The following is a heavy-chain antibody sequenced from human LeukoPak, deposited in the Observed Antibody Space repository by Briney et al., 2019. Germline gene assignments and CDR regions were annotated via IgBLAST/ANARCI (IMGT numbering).Heavy chain of an antibody. V-gene: IGHV5-51*01. CDR1: GYSFTSHW. D-gene: IGHD3-22*01. J-gene: IGHJ3*02. CDR3: ARRYYYDSSGYYLAHDAFDI. Sequence: RGESLKISCKGSGYSFTSHWIGWVRQMPGKGLEWMGIIYPGDSETRYSPSFQGQVTISADKSISTAYLQWSSLKASDTAMYYCARRYYYDSSGYYLAHDAFDIWGQGTMVTVSS. CDR2: IYPGDSET.